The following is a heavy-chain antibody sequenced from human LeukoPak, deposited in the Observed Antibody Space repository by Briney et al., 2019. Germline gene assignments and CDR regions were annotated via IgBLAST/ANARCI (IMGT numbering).Heavy chain of an antibody. CDR1: GFTFSSYA. J-gene: IGHJ6*02. CDR3: AKDGDSSWSPYYYGMDV. Sequence: PGGSLRLSCAASGFTFSSYAMSWVRQAPGKGLEWVSAISGSGGSTYYADSVKGRFTISRDNSKNTLYLQMNSLRAEDTAVYYCAKDGDSSWSPYYYGMDVWGQGTTVTVSS. CDR2: ISGSGGST. D-gene: IGHD6-13*01. V-gene: IGHV3-23*01.